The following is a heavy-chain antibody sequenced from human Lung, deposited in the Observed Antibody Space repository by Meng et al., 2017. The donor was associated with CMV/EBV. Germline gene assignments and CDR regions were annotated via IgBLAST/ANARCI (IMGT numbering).Heavy chain of an antibody. CDR1: GFTVSGHH. J-gene: IGHJ4*02. CDR2: IYSGGTA. CDR3: ARWFRQWDY. V-gene: IGHV3-66*02. D-gene: IGHD3-10*01. Sequence: GGSMRLSCAVSGFTVSGHHTSWVRQAQGKGLEWVSVIYSGGTAYYADSVKGRFTVSRDNSKNTLYLQMNSLRTEDTAMYYCARWFRQWDYWGQGTLVTVSS.